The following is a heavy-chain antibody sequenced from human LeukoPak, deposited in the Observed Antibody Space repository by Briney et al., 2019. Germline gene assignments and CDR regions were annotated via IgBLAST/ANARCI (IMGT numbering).Heavy chain of an antibody. CDR1: GFTFSSYS. D-gene: IGHD2-2*01. CDR2: ISSSSSTI. V-gene: IGHV3-48*04. Sequence: PGGSLRLSCAASGFTFSSYSMNWVRQAPGKGLEWVSYISSSSSTIYYADSVKGRFTISRDNAKNSLYLQMNNLRAEDTAVYYCARKLLGTNYYYMDVWGKGTTVTVSS. J-gene: IGHJ6*03. CDR3: ARKLLGTNYYYMDV.